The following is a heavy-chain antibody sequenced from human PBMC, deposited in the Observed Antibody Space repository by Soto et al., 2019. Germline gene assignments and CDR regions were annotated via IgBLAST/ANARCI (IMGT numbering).Heavy chain of an antibody. J-gene: IGHJ4*02. CDR1: GCTFSNYA. D-gene: IGHD5-12*01. Sequence: GGSLRLSCAASGCTFSNYAMHWVRQAPGKGLEYVSTISSNGHSTDYANSVKGRFTISRDNSMNTLYLQMGSLRAEDMAVYYYARGSNGYHFDYWGQGPLVTVSS. V-gene: IGHV3-64*01. CDR2: ISSNGHST. CDR3: ARGSNGYHFDY.